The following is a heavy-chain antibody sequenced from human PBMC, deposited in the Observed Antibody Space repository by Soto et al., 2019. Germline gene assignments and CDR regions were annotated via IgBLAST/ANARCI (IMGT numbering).Heavy chain of an antibody. J-gene: IGHJ4*02. CDR3: ARGPRVSSTGTGAH. Sequence: GGSLRLSCAVSGFTFSAYWMHWVRQVPGKGLTWVPRISDDGSTATYADSVKGRFIISRDNAKKTLYLEMNTLRADDSGLYYCARGPRVSSTGTGAHWGRGTLVTVSS. CDR1: GFTFSAYW. D-gene: IGHD1-1*01. CDR2: ISDDGSTA. V-gene: IGHV3-74*01.